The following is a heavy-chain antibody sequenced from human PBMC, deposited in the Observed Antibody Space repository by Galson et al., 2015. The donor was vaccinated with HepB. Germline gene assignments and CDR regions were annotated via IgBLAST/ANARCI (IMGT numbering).Heavy chain of an antibody. CDR2: IGGGGIT. J-gene: IGHJ4*02. V-gene: IGHV3-23*01. Sequence: SLRLSCAASGFTFSSYAVSWVRQAPGKGLEWLSTIGGGGITYYADSVKGRFTISRDSSKSTLYLQMNSLRAEDTAVYYCAKGTTMIAVEFDYWGQGTLVTVSS. CDR1: GFTFSSYA. CDR3: AKGTTMIAVEFDY. D-gene: IGHD3-22*01.